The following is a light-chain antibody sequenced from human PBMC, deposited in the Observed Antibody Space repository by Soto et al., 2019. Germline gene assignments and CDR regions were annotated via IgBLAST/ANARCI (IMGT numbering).Light chain of an antibody. Sequence: IVMTQSPATLSVSPGERATLSCRASQSVNIHLAWYQQKPGQAPRLLIYGASAMATGIPAKFSGSGSGTEFTLTISSLQSEDFAVYYCQQYNKWPRTFGQGTKVDIK. CDR1: QSVNIH. J-gene: IGKJ1*01. V-gene: IGKV3D-15*01. CDR2: GAS. CDR3: QQYNKWPRT.